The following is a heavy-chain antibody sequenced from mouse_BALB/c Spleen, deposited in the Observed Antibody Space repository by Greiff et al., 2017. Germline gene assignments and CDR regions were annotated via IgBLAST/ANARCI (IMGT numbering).Heavy chain of an antibody. CDR3: ATLSTMITPFDY. D-gene: IGHD2-4*01. CDR1: GFNIKDTY. V-gene: IGHV14-3*02. J-gene: IGHJ2*01. Sequence: VQLQQSGAELVKPGASVKLSCTASGFNIKDTYMHWVKRRPEQGLEWIGRIDPANGNTKYDPKFQGKATITADTSSNTAYLQLSSLTSEDTAVYYCATLSTMITPFDYWGQGTTLTVSS. CDR2: IDPANGNT.